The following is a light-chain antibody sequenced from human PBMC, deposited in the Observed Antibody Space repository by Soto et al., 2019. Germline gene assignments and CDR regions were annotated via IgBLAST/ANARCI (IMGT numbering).Light chain of an antibody. V-gene: IGKV3-11*01. Sequence: EVVLTQSPVTLSLSPGERATLSCRASQSVSGYLAWYQQKPGQAPRLLIYDVSNRATGIPARFTGSGSGTDFTLTIRSLEPEDFAIYYGQQRNYWQVTFGRGTRLEIK. CDR3: QQRNYWQVT. CDR1: QSVSGY. CDR2: DVS. J-gene: IGKJ5*01.